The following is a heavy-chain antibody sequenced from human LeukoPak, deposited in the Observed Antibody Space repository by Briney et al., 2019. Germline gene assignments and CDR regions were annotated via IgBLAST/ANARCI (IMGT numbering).Heavy chain of an antibody. D-gene: IGHD3-10*01. J-gene: IGHJ3*02. CDR3: ARTYGSGTYYTWVGAFDI. CDR2: IYPGDSDT. Sequence: GESLKISCKGSGYSFTSYWIGWVRQMPGKGLEWMGIIYPGDSDTRYSPSFQGQVTISADKSITTAYQQWSSLKASDTAMYYCARTYGSGTYYTWVGAFDIWGQGTMVTVPS. V-gene: IGHV5-51*01. CDR1: GYSFTSYW.